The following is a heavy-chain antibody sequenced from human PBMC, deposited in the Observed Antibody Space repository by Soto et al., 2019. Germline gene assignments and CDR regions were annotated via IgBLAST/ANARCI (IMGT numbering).Heavy chain of an antibody. V-gene: IGHV3-9*01. J-gene: IGHJ2*01. CDR1: GFTFDDYA. CDR3: AKARQVSYFDL. Sequence: EVQLVESGGGLVQPGRSLRLSCAASGFTFDDYAMHWVRQAPGKGLEWVSGISWNSGSIGYADSVKGRLTISRDNAKNSLYLQMNSLRAEDTALYYCAKARQVSYFDLWGRGTLVTVSS. CDR2: ISWNSGSI.